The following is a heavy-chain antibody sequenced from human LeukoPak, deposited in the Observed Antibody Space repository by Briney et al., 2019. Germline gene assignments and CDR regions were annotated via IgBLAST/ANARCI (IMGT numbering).Heavy chain of an antibody. CDR1: GFTFGDYA. D-gene: IGHD2-15*01. CDR3: ARAPVTSCRGAFCYPFDI. V-gene: IGHV3-49*04. CDR2: IRSTPYGGTT. Sequence: GGSLRLSCTASGFTFGDYAMSWVRQAPGKGLEWVGFIRSTPYGGTTEYAASVKGRFTISRDDSKSITYLQMNSLKTDDTAVYYCARAPVTSCRGAFCYPFDIWGQGTLVTVSS. J-gene: IGHJ4*02.